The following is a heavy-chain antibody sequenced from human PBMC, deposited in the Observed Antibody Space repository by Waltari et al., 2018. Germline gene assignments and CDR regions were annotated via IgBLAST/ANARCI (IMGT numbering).Heavy chain of an antibody. Sequence: QVQLIQSGTEVRKPGASVKVSCKPSGYTFTRYDINWVRQAAGQGLEWLGWMSPATGDTGYAQKFQGRINMTRNTSINTAYLELSSLTSEDTAIYYCARDIMAPWGQGTRVSVSS. V-gene: IGHV1-8*01. D-gene: IGHD3-16*01. CDR2: MSPATGDT. CDR1: GYTFTRYD. CDR3: ARDIMAP. J-gene: IGHJ5*02.